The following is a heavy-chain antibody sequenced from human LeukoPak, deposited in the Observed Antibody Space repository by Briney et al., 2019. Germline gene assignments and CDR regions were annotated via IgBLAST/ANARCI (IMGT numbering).Heavy chain of an antibody. CDR2: INPDSGGT. CDR3: ARDMFSGSSPADY. V-gene: IGHV1-2*02. J-gene: IGHJ4*02. D-gene: IGHD1-26*01. Sequence: GSVKVSCKASGYTFADYYIHWVRQAPGEGLDWMGWINPDSGGTIYAQKFQSGAPRTSDTSIRTAYMKLSSLTYDDTAVYSCARDMFSGSSPADYWGQGTLVTVSS. CDR1: GYTFADYY.